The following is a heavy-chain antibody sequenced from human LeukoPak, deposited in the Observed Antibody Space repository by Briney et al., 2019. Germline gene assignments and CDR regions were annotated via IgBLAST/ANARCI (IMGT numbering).Heavy chain of an antibody. D-gene: IGHD3-9*01. V-gene: IGHV4-34*01. CDR1: GGSFSGYY. CDR3: ARGRGILTGCYGY. Sequence: SETLSLTCAVYGGSFSGYYWSWIRQPPGKGLEWIGEINHSGSTNYNPSLKSRVTISVDTSKNQFSLKLSSVTAADTAVHYCARGRGILTGCYGYWGQGTLVTVSS. J-gene: IGHJ4*02. CDR2: INHSGST.